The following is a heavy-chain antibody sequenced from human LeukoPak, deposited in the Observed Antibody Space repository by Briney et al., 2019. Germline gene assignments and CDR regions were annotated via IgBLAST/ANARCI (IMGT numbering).Heavy chain of an antibody. CDR1: GYTPTELS. J-gene: IGHJ4*02. Sequence: ASVKVSCKVSGYTPTELSIHWVRQAPGKGLEWMGGEDGGPIYAQKFQGRVTTTEDTSTDTAYMDVSSLRSEDTAVYYCVSIDLDSWGQGTLVTVSS. D-gene: IGHD3-16*02. CDR2: EDGGP. CDR3: VSIDLDS. V-gene: IGHV1-24*01.